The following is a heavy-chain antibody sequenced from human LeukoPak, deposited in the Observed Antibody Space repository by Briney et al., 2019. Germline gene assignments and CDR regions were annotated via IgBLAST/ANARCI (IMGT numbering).Heavy chain of an antibody. Sequence: VQPGGSLRLSCAASGFTFSTYTMYWVRPPPGKRLEWVSIIGNNGGGIHYADSVKGRFTISRDNFKNALYLQMNSLRVEDTAVYYCAIDPNWGTHSWGQGVLVTVSS. D-gene: IGHD7-27*01. V-gene: IGHV3-23*01. CDR2: IGNNGGGI. CDR1: GFTFSTYT. CDR3: AIDPNWGTHS. J-gene: IGHJ4*02.